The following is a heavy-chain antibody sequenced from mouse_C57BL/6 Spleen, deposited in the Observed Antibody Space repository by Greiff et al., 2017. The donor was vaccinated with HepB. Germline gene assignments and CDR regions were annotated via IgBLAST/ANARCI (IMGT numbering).Heavy chain of an antibody. CDR2: IYPGSGGT. CDR3: AREGANWDDY. CDR1: GYTFTSYW. V-gene: IGHV1-55*01. J-gene: IGHJ2*01. D-gene: IGHD4-1*01. Sequence: QVQLQQSGAELVKPGASVKMSCKASGYTFTSYWITWVKQRPGQGLEWIGDIYPGSGGTKYNEKFKSKATLTVDKPSSTAYMQLSSLTSEDSAVYYCAREGANWDDYWGQGTTLTVSS.